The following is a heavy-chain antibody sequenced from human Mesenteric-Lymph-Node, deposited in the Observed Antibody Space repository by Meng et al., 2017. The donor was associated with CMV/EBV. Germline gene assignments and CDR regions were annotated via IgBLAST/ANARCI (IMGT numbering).Heavy chain of an antibody. CDR3: AMTLAYCGGDCYSVEDY. Sequence: GTFSSYAISWGRQAPGQGLEWMGGIIPIFGTANYAQKFQGRVTITTDESTSTAYMELSSLRSEDTAVYYCAMTLAYCGGDCYSVEDYWGQGTLVTVSS. CDR2: IIPIFGTA. CDR1: GTFSSYA. V-gene: IGHV1-69*05. D-gene: IGHD2-21*01. J-gene: IGHJ4*02.